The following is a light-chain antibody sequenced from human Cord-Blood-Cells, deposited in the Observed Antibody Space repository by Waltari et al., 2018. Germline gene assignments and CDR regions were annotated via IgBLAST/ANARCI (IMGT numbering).Light chain of an antibody. CDR1: ALPKQY. J-gene: IGLJ2*01. Sequence: SYELTQPTSVSVAPGQTARITCAGEALPKQYAYWYQQMPGQAPVLVIYKDSERPSGIPERFSGSSSGTTVTLTISGVQAEDEADYYCQSADSSGTVVFGGGTKLTVL. V-gene: IGLV3-25*03. CDR3: QSADSSGTVV. CDR2: KDS.